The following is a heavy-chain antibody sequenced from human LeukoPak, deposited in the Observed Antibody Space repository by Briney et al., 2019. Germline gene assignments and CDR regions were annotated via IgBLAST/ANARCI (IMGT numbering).Heavy chain of an antibody. CDR2: ITSDGSTT. J-gene: IGHJ3*02. CDR1: GFSFSIYW. V-gene: IGHV3-74*01. D-gene: IGHD5-12*01. CDR3: ACGVDPDAFDI. Sequence: PGGSLRLSCFASGFSFSIYWMHWVRQAPGKGLVWVSRITSDGSTTNYADSVKGRFTISRDNSKNTLYLQMNSLRAEDTAVYHCACGVDPDAFDIWGQGTMVTVSS.